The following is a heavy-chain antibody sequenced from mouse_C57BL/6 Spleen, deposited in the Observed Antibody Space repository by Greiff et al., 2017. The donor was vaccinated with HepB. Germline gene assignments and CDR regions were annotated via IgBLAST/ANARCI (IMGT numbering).Heavy chain of an antibody. D-gene: IGHD3-3*01. Sequence: EVKLMESGGGLVQPGGSLKLSCAASGFTFSDYYMYWVRQTPEKRLEWVAYISNGGGSTYYPDTVKGRFTISRDNAKNTLYLQMSRLKSEDTAMYYCAREGLDVWGTGTTVTVSS. CDR3: AREGLDV. J-gene: IGHJ1*03. CDR1: GFTFSDYY. CDR2: ISNGGGST. V-gene: IGHV5-12*01.